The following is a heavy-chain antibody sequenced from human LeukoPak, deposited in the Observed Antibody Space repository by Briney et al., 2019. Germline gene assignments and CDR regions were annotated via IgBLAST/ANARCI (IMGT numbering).Heavy chain of an antibody. Sequence: AASVEVSCKASGYTFTSYGISWVRQAPGQGLEWMGWISAYNGNTNYAQKLQGRVTMTTDTSTSTAYMELRSLRSDDTAVYYCATDLGYCSGGSCYARNAFDIWGQGTMVTVSS. D-gene: IGHD2-15*01. J-gene: IGHJ3*02. CDR2: ISAYNGNT. CDR1: GYTFTSYG. V-gene: IGHV1-18*01. CDR3: ATDLGYCSGGSCYARNAFDI.